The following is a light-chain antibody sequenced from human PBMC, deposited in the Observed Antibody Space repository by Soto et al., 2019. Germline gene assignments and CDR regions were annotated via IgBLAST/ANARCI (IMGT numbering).Light chain of an antibody. J-gene: IGKJ1*01. Sequence: DIKMTRSPISLSASGGDKVTITCRASHSIMTYLNWYQLKPGKPPRLLICAASSLQSGVPSRFSGSGSGTDFTLTITNLQPEDFATYSCQQSYNSPQTFGQGTKVDIK. CDR3: QQSYNSPQT. CDR2: AAS. V-gene: IGKV1-39*01. CDR1: HSIMTY.